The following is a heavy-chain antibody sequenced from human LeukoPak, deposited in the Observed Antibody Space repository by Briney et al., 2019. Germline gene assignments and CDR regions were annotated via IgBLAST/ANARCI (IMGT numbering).Heavy chain of an antibody. CDR3: TSANWGGAY. J-gene: IGHJ4*02. CDR2: IRSKAFGGAI. Sequence: GGSLRLSCTASGFTFADYAMSWFRQAPGKGLEWIGFIRSKAFGGAIYYAASLKGRFTISRDDSKGIAYLQMNSLETEDTAVYYCTSANWGGAYWGQGTLVTVSS. CDR1: GFTFADYA. D-gene: IGHD7-27*01. V-gene: IGHV3-49*03.